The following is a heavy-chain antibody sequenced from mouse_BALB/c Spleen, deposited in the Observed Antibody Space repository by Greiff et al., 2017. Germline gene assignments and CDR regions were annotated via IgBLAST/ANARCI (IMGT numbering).Heavy chain of an antibody. Sequence: EVQVVESGGDLVKPGGSLKLSCAASGFTFSSYGMSWVRQTPDKRLEWVATISSGGSYTYYPDSVKGRFTISRDNAKNTLYLQMSSLKSEDTAMYYGARHPYGNDAPAWFAYWGQGTLVTVSA. V-gene: IGHV5-6*01. CDR2: ISSGGSYT. J-gene: IGHJ3*01. CDR1: GFTFSSYG. D-gene: IGHD2-2*01. CDR3: ARHPYGNDAPAWFAY.